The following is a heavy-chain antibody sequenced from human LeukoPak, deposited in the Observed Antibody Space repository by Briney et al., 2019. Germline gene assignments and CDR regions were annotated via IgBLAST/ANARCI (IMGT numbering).Heavy chain of an antibody. J-gene: IGHJ4*02. Sequence: GGSLRLSCAASGFPFSNYGIHWVRQAPGKGLEWVAVISYDGNNKYYADSVKGRFTISRDNSKNTLYLQMNSLRAEDTAVYYCARDRSSSWTGGFDYWGQGTLVTVSS. V-gene: IGHV3-30*03. CDR1: GFPFSNYG. CDR2: ISYDGNNK. D-gene: IGHD6-13*01. CDR3: ARDRSSSWTGGFDY.